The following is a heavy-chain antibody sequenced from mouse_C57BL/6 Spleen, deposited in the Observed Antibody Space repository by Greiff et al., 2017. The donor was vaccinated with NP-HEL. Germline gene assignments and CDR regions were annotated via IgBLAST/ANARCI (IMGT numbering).Heavy chain of an antibody. Sequence: EVKLVESGGGLVKPGGSLKLSYAASGFTFSSYTMSWVRQTPEKRLEWVATISGGGGNTYYPDSVKGRFTISRDNAKNTLYLQMSSLRSEDTALYYCARHEGDGYFWYFDVWGTGTTVTVSS. CDR3: ARHEGDGYFWYFDV. D-gene: IGHD2-3*01. CDR2: ISGGGGNT. J-gene: IGHJ1*03. V-gene: IGHV5-9*01. CDR1: GFTFSSYT.